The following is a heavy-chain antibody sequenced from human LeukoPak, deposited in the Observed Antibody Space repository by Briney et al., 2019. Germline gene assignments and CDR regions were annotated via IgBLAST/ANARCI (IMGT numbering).Heavy chain of an antibody. V-gene: IGHV4-38-2*02. CDR3: ARAFYSSSWYHKEDFFDY. CDR1: GYSISSGYY. J-gene: IGHJ4*02. Sequence: PSETLSLTCTVSGYSISSGYYWGWIRQPPGEGLEGIGSIYHSGSTYYNPSLKSRVTISVDTSKNQFSLKLSSVTAADTAVFYCARAFYSSSWYHKEDFFDYWGQGTLVTVSS. D-gene: IGHD6-13*01. CDR2: IYHSGST.